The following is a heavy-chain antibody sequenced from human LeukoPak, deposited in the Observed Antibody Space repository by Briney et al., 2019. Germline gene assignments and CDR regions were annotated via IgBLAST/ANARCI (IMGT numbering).Heavy chain of an antibody. CDR3: AGSPGPYDSSGY. V-gene: IGHV1-46*01. Sequence: GASVKVSCKASGYTFTSYYMHWVRQAPGQGLDWMGIINPSGNSPSYAQKFQGRVTMTRDRSTTSVYMELSSLRSEDTAVYYCAGSPGPYDSSGYWGQGTLVTVSS. J-gene: IGHJ4*02. CDR2: INPSGNSP. CDR1: GYTFTSYY. D-gene: IGHD3-22*01.